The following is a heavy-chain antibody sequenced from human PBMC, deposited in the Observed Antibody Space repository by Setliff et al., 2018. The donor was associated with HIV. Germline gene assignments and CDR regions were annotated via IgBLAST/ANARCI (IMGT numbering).Heavy chain of an antibody. CDR3: AMFSSSSG. D-gene: IGHD6-6*01. CDR2: SRNKANSYTT. CDR1: GFTFSDHY. V-gene: IGHV3-72*01. Sequence: GGSLRLSCAASGFTFSDHYMDWVRQAPGKGLEWVGRSRNKANSYTTEYAASVKGRFTISRDDSKNSLYLQMNSLKTDDTAVYYCAMFSSSSGWGQGTQVTVSS. J-gene: IGHJ4*02.